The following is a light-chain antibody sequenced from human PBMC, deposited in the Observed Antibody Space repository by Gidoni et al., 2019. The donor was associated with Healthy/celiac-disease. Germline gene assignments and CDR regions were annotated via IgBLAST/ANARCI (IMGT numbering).Light chain of an antibody. V-gene: IGLV2-23*03. J-gene: IGLJ1*01. CDR2: EGS. Sequence: QSALTQPASVSGSPGQSITISCTGTSSDVGSYNLVSGYQQHPGKAPKLMIYEGSKRPSGVSNRFSGSKSGNTASLTISGLQAEDEADYYCCSYAGSSTFVVFGTGTKVTVL. CDR1: SSDVGSYNL. CDR3: CSYAGSSTFVV.